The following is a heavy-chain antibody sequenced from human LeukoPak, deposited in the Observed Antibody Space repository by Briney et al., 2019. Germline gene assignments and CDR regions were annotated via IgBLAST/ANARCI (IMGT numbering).Heavy chain of an antibody. Sequence: PSETLSLTCTVSGGSISSSSYYWGWIRRPPGKGLEWIGSIYYSGSTYYNPSLKSRVTISVDTSKNQFSLKLSSVTAADTAVYYCLQNWNDPRGMDVWGQGTPVTVSS. J-gene: IGHJ6*02. D-gene: IGHD1-1*01. CDR3: LQNWNDPRGMDV. CDR2: IYYSGST. CDR1: GGSISSSSYY. V-gene: IGHV4-39*01.